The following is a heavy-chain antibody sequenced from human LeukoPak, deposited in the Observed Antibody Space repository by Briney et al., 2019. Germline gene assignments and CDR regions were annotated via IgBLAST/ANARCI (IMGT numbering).Heavy chain of an antibody. J-gene: IGHJ5*02. CDR2: ISSSSSYI. Sequence: PGGSLRLSCAASGFTFSSYSMNWVRQAPGKGLEWVSSISSSSSYIYYADSVKGRFTISRDNAKSSLYLQMNSLRAEDTAVYYCARIPDCSGGSCYILRWFDPWGQGTLVTVSS. CDR3: ARIPDCSGGSCYILRWFDP. CDR1: GFTFSSYS. V-gene: IGHV3-21*01. D-gene: IGHD2-15*01.